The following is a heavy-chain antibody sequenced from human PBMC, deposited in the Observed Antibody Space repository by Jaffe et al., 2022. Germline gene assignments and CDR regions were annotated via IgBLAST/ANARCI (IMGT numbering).Heavy chain of an antibody. CDR1: GGSISSYY. V-gene: IGHV4-59*01. J-gene: IGHJ4*02. Sequence: QVQLQESGPGLVKPSETLSLTCTVSGGSISSYYWSWIRQPPGKGLEWIGYIYYSGSTNYNPSLKSRVTISVDTSKNQFSLKLSSVTAADTAVYYCARGELGYCSGGSCYGYYFDYWGQGTLVTVSS. D-gene: IGHD2-15*01. CDR3: ARGELGYCSGGSCYGYYFDY. CDR2: IYYSGST.